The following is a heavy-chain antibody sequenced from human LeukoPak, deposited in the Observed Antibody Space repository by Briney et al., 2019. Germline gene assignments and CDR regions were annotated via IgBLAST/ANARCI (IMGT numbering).Heavy chain of an antibody. CDR1: GGSFSGYY. J-gene: IGHJ5*02. D-gene: IGHD3-3*01. CDR3: ARGRFLEWLLPRGWFDP. V-gene: IGHV4-34*01. Sequence: SETLSLTCAVYGGSFSGYYWSWIRQPPGKGLEWIGEINHSGSTNYNPSLKSRVTISVDTSKNQFSLKLSSVTAADTAVYYCARGRFLEWLLPRGWFDPWGQGTLATVSS. CDR2: INHSGST.